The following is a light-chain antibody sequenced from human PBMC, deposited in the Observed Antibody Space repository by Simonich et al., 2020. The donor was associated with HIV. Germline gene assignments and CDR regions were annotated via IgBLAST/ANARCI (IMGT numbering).Light chain of an antibody. Sequence: DIQMTQSPSSLSASVGDRVTITCRTSQSISSYLNWYQHKPGKAPKLLIYAASSVQSGVPSRFSGSGSGTDFTLTISSLQPEDFATYYCQQSYNTLSITFGQGTRLEIK. CDR1: QSISSY. CDR3: QQSYNTLSIT. J-gene: IGKJ5*01. CDR2: AAS. V-gene: IGKV1-39*01.